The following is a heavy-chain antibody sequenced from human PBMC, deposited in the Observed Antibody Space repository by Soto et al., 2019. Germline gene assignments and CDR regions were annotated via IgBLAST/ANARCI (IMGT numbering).Heavy chain of an antibody. V-gene: IGHV3-66*01. CDR3: ARDRAPGYCSSTSCYNYYYYMDV. J-gene: IGHJ6*03. CDR1: GFTVSSNY. CDR2: IYSGGST. Sequence: GGSLRLSCAASGFTVSSNYMSWVRQAPGKGLEWVSVIYSGGSTYYADSVKGRFTISRDNSKNTLYLQMNSLRAEDTAVYYCARDRAPGYCSSTSCYNYYYYMDVWGKGTTVTVSS. D-gene: IGHD2-2*02.